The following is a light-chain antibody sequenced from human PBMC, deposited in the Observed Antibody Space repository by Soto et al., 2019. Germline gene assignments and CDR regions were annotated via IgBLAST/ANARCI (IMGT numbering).Light chain of an antibody. CDR3: SSYTSSSTYV. J-gene: IGLJ1*01. V-gene: IGLV2-14*01. CDR2: DVS. Sequence: QSVLTQPASVSGSPGESITISCTENSSNVGGYNYVSWYQQHPGKAPKLIIYDVSNRPSGVSNRFSGSKSGNTASLTISGLQAEDEADYYCSSYTSSSTYVFGTGTKVTVL. CDR1: SSNVGGYNY.